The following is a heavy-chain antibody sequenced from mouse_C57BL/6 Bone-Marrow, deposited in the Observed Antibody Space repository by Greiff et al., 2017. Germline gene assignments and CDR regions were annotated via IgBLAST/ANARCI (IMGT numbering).Heavy chain of an antibody. D-gene: IGHD2-2*01. CDR3: ARGGFMVTAY. J-gene: IGHJ3*01. V-gene: IGHV1-52*01. CDR1: GYTFTSYW. Sequence: QVQLQQPGAELVRPGSSVKLSCTASGYTFTSYWMHWVQQRPIQGLEWIGNIDPSDSETHYTQKFKDKATLTVDKSSSTAYMQLSSLTSEDSAVYYCARGGFMVTAYWGQGTLVTVSA. CDR2: IDPSDSET.